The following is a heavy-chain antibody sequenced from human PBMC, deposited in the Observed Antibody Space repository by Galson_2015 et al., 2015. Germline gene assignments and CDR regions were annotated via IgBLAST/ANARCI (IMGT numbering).Heavy chain of an antibody. D-gene: IGHD6-25*01. Sequence: SETLSLTCAVYGGSFSYYYWRWIRQPPGKGLEWIGEINHIGSTNYNPSLKSRVTISVDTSKNQFSLRLSSVTAADTAVYYCVRGTVRGDATTGPSVFPLAPCSRSTSESAAALGCLVKEYF. CDR3: VRGTVRGDATTGPSVFPLAPCSRSTSESAAALGCLVKEYF. J-gene: IGHJ1*01. CDR2: INHIGST. V-gene: IGHV4-34*01. CDR1: GGSFSYYY.